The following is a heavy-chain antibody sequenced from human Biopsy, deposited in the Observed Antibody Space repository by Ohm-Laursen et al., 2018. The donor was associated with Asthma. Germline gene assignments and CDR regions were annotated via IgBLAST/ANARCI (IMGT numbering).Heavy chain of an antibody. CDR3: AKDVFPGWELRRGPDY. V-gene: IGHV3-30*18. J-gene: IGHJ4*02. D-gene: IGHD1-26*01. Sequence: SPRLSCSASGFTFSNYAMHWVRQAPGKGLDWVAVISFDGSNKNYTDSVKGRFTISRDNSRNTLHLQMNSLRAEDTAVYYCAKDVFPGWELRRGPDYWGQGTLVTVSS. CDR1: GFTFSNYA. CDR2: ISFDGSNK.